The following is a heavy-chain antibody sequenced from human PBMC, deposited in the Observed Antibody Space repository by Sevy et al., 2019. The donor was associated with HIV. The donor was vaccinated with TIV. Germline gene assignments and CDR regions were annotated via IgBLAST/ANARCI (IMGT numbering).Heavy chain of an antibody. Sequence: GGSLRLSCTASGFTFSNYEMNWVRQAPGKGLEWVSYITLSGSSTYYADSVKGRFTMSRDNAKNSLYLQMNSLRAEDTAVYYCARDRQGITVAGTAIDYWGQGTLVTVSS. CDR2: ITLSGSST. CDR3: ARDRQGITVAGTAIDY. CDR1: GFTFSNYE. V-gene: IGHV3-48*03. D-gene: IGHD6-19*01. J-gene: IGHJ4*02.